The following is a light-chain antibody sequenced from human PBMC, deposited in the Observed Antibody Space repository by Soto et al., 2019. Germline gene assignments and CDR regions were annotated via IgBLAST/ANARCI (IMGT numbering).Light chain of an antibody. J-gene: IGKJ1*01. CDR1: QSISTW. V-gene: IGKV1-5*03. CDR3: QQYINRWT. Sequence: DIQMTQSPSTLSASVGDRVTITCRASQSISTWLAWYQQKPGKAPKLLIYKASSLKSGVPSRFSGSGSGTEFTLTISSLQHDDFATYYCQQYINRWTFGQGTKVEIK. CDR2: KAS.